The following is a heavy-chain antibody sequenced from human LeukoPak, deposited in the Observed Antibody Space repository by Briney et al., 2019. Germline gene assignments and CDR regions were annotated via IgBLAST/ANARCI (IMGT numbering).Heavy chain of an antibody. CDR3: AKDAVYGSGSVDY. Sequence: GRSLRLSCAASGFTFSSYGMHWVRQAPGKGLEWVAVISYDGSNKYYADSVKGRFTISRDNSKNTLYLQMNSLRAEDTAVYYCAKDAVYGSGSVDYWGQGALVTVSS. J-gene: IGHJ4*02. CDR2: ISYDGSNK. D-gene: IGHD3-10*01. V-gene: IGHV3-30*18. CDR1: GFTFSSYG.